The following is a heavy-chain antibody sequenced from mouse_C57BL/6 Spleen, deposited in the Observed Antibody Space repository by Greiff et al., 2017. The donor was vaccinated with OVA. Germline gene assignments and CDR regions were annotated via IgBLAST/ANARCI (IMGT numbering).Heavy chain of an antibody. J-gene: IGHJ3*01. CDR1: GYSFTGYY. V-gene: IGHV1-42*01. CDR2: INPSTGGT. D-gene: IGHD2-2*01. Sequence: VQLQQSGPELVKPGASVKISCKASGYSFTGYYMNWVKQSPEKSLEWIGEINPSTGGTTYNQKFKAKATLTVDKSSSTAYMQLKSLTSEDSAVYYCARDYGYDEGFAYWGQGTLVTVSA. CDR3: ARDYGYDEGFAY.